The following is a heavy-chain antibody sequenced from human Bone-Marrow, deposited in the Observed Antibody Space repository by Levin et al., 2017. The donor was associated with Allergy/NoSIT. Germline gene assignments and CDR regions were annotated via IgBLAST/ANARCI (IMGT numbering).Heavy chain of an antibody. J-gene: IGHJ6*02. CDR1: GGSISSYY. CDR2: IYYSGST. D-gene: IGHD3-22*01. Sequence: SCTVSGGSISSYYWSWIRQPPGKGLEWIGYIYYSGSTNYNPSLKSRVTISVDTSKNQFSLKLSSVTAADTAVYYCARAAYYYDSSGPPLGMDVWGQGTTVTVSS. V-gene: IGHV4-59*01. CDR3: ARAAYYYDSSGPPLGMDV.